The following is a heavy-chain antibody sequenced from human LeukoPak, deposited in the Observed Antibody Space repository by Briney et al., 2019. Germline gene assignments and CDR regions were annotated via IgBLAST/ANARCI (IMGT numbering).Heavy chain of an antibody. J-gene: IGHJ5*02. D-gene: IGHD2-2*01. CDR1: GFTSSDYY. Sequence: GGSLRLSCAASGFTSSDYYMSWIRQAPGEGMEWVSYISSSGSTIYYADSVKGRFTISRDNAKNSLYLQMNSLRAEDTAVYYCARDSPYCSSTSCYQNSFDPWGQGTLVTVSS. V-gene: IGHV3-11*01. CDR3: ARDSPYCSSTSCYQNSFDP. CDR2: ISSSGSTI.